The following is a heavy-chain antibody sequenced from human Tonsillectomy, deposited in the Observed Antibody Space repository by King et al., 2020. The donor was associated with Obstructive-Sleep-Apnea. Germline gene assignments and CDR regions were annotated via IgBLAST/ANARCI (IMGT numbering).Heavy chain of an antibody. CDR3: ASGPILTGHDAFDI. V-gene: IGHV3-30-3*01. CDR1: GFTFSSYA. J-gene: IGHJ3*02. D-gene: IGHD3-9*01. Sequence: VQLVESGGGVVQPGRSLRLSCAASGFTFSSYAMHWVRQAPGKGLEWVAVISYDGSNKYYADSVKGRFTISRDNSKNTLYLQMNSLRAEDTAVYYCASGPILTGHDAFDIWGQGTMVTVSS. CDR2: ISYDGSNK.